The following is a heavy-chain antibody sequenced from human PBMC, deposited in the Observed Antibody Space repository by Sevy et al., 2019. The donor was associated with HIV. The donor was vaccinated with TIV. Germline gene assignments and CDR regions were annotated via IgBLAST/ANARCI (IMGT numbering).Heavy chain of an antibody. CDR2: VSGSDDTK. J-gene: IGHJ4*02. CDR3: AKDWGTTAISDY. V-gene: IGHV3-11*01. Sequence: LTCAASGFTFSDYYMSWIRQAPGKGLEWVSYVSGSDDTKYYADSVKGRFTISRDNSKNTLYLQMNSLRADDTAVYYCAKDWGTTAISDYWGQGTLVTVSS. CDR1: GFTFSDYY. D-gene: IGHD3-16*01.